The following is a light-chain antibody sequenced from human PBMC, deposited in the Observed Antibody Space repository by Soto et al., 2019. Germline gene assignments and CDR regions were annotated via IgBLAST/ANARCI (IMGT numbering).Light chain of an antibody. J-gene: IGKJ1*01. CDR3: QQSYTIPWT. CDR1: QSISTF. V-gene: IGKV1-39*01. Sequence: DIQMTQSPFSLSASVGDRVTISCRASQSISTFLSWYQHMPGKAPRLLIYAASSLRSGVPSRFSGSGSGTDFTLTISSLQPEDFANYYCQQSYTIPWTFGQGTKVEIK. CDR2: AAS.